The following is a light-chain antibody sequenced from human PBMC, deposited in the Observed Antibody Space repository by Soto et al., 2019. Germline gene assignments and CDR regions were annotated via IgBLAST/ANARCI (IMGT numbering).Light chain of an antibody. J-gene: IGKJ4*01. CDR1: QSISTY. V-gene: IGKV1-39*01. CDR3: QQSYNSLLLT. Sequence: DIQMTQSPSSLSASVGDRVTITCRASQSISTYLNWYQQKPGEAPKLLIYSASNLQTGVPSRFSGSGSGTDFTITISSLQHEDFATYYCQQSYNSLLLTFGGGTKVE. CDR2: SAS.